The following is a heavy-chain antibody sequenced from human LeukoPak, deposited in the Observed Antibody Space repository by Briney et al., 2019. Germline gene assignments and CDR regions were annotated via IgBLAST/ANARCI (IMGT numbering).Heavy chain of an antibody. CDR3: ARSAGSSSWYEGYYFDY. CDR2: IKQDGSEK. V-gene: IGHV3-7*01. CDR1: GFTFSRYL. D-gene: IGHD6-13*01. J-gene: IGHJ4*02. Sequence: GGSLRLSCAASGFTFSRYLMSWVRQAPGKGLEWVANIKQDGSEKYYVDSVKGRFTISRDNAKNSLYLQMTSLRAEDTAVYYCARSAGSSSWYEGYYFDYWGQGTLVTVSS.